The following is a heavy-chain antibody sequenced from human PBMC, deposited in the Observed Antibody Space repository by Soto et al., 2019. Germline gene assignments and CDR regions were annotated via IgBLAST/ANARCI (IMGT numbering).Heavy chain of an antibody. CDR2: MNPNSGNT. CDR1: GYTFTSYD. V-gene: IGHV1-8*02. CDR3: ARGPPDGYYYYYMDV. J-gene: IGHJ6*03. D-gene: IGHD2-8*01. Sequence: ASVKVSCKASGYTFTSYDINWVRQATGQGLEWMGWMNPNSGNTGYAQKFRGRVTMTRNTSISTAYMELSSLRSEDTAVYYCARGPPDGYYYYYMDVWGKGTTVTVSS.